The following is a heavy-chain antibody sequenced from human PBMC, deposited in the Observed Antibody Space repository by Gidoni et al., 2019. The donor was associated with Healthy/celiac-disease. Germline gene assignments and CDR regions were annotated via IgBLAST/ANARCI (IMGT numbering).Heavy chain of an antibody. V-gene: IGHV3-23*04. CDR3: AKDFVYPIRFLEWLPLDY. J-gene: IGHJ4*02. CDR2: ISGSGGST. Sequence: EVQLVESGGGLVQPGGSLRLSCAASGFTFSSYAMSWVRQAPGKGLEWVSAISGSGGSTYYADSVKGRFTISRDNSKNTLYLQMNSLRAEDTAVYYCAKDFVYPIRFLEWLPLDYWGQGTLDRLL. D-gene: IGHD3-3*01. CDR1: GFTFSSYA.